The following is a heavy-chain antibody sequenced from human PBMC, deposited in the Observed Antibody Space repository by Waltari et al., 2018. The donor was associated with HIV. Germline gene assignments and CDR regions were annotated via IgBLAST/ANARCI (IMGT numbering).Heavy chain of an antibody. CDR2: IYYSGST. Sequence: QVQLQESGPGLVKPSPTLSRTCTVLGGTISSGDSYWSRTRQPPGKGLEWIGYIYYSGSTYYNPSLKSRVTISVDTSKNQFSLKLSSVTAADTAVYYCARDPRIAAADPYWYFDLWGRGTLVTVSS. D-gene: IGHD6-13*01. CDR1: GGTISSGDSY. V-gene: IGHV4-30-4*01. J-gene: IGHJ2*01. CDR3: ARDPRIAAADPYWYFDL.